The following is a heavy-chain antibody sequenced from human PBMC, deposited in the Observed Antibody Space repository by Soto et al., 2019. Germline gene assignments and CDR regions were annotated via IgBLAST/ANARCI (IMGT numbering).Heavy chain of an antibody. J-gene: IGHJ4*02. D-gene: IGHD4-4*01. V-gene: IGHV3-33*01. Sequence: QVQLVESGGGVVQPGRSLRLSCAASGFTFSSYGMHWVRQAPGKGLEWVAVIWYDGSNKYYADSVKGRFTISRENSKNTLYLQMNSLRAEDTAVYYCARDQYTYSNYVPVDYWGQGTLVTVSS. CDR1: GFTFSSYG. CDR3: ARDQYTYSNYVPVDY. CDR2: IWYDGSNK.